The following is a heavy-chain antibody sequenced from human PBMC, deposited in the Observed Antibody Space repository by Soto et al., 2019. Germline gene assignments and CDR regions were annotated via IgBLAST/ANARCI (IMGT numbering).Heavy chain of an antibody. CDR2: ISCSGGTT. CDR1: GFIFSSYA. CDR3: AKFFAATGGSGGWPWHFDY. J-gene: IGHJ4*02. D-gene: IGHD6-25*01. V-gene: IGHV3-23*01. Sequence: EVQLLESGGGLVQPGGSLRLSCAASGFIFSSYAMSWVRQAPGKGLEWVSAISCSGGTTYYADSVKGRFIISRDNSKNTLYLHMNSLRVEDAAIYYGAKFFAATGGSGGWPWHFDYWGQGALVTVSS.